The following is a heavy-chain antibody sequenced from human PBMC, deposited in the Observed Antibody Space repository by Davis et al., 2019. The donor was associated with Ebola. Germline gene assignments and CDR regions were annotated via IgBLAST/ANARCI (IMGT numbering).Heavy chain of an antibody. Sequence: GESLKISCAASGFTFSSYWMHWVRQAPGKGLVWVSRINSDGSSTSYADSVKGRFTISRDNAKNTLYLQMNSLRAEDTAVYYCAREMATTYFDYWGQGTLVTVSS. D-gene: IGHD5-24*01. V-gene: IGHV3-74*01. J-gene: IGHJ4*02. CDR2: INSDGSST. CDR1: GFTFSSYW. CDR3: AREMATTYFDY.